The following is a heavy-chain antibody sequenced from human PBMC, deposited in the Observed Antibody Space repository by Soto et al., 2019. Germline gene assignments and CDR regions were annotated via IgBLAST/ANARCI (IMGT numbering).Heavy chain of an antibody. D-gene: IGHD2-15*01. CDR2: INPSGGST. Sequence: GASVKVSCKASGYTFTSYYMHWVRQAPGQGLEWMGIINPSGGSTSYAQKFQGRVTMTRDTSTSTVYMELSSLRSEDTAVYYCARDSIVVVVAADPAYGWFDPWGQGTLVTVSS. CDR3: ARDSIVVVVAADPAYGWFDP. V-gene: IGHV1-46*01. CDR1: GYTFTSYY. J-gene: IGHJ5*02.